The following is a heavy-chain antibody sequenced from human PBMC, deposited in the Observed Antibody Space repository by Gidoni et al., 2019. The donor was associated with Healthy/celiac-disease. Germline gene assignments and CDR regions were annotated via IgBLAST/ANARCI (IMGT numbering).Heavy chain of an antibody. V-gene: IGHV3-48*01. CDR3: ASLIVVVPAAKGEDAFDI. D-gene: IGHD2-2*01. Sequence: EVQLVESGGGLVQPGGSLRLSCAASGFTFSSYSMNWVRQAPGKGLEWVSYISSSSSNIYYADSVKGRFTISRDNAKNSLYLQMNSLRAEDTAVYYCASLIVVVPAAKGEDAFDIWGQGTMVTVSS. CDR2: ISSSSSNI. J-gene: IGHJ3*02. CDR1: GFTFSSYS.